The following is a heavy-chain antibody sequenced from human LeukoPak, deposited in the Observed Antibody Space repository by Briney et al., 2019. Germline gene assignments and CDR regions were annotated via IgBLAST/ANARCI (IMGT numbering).Heavy chain of an antibody. Sequence: PGGSLRLSCAPSGFTFSNYAMSWVCEAPGKGLGCVGRIRNKANSYTTDYAASVRGRFTISRDDSKNSLYLETNSLKTEDTAVYYCAREYYSRLDYWGQGTLVTVPS. V-gene: IGHV3-72*01. D-gene: IGHD3-10*01. CDR1: GFTFSNYA. CDR2: IRNKANSYTT. J-gene: IGHJ4*02. CDR3: AREYYSRLDY.